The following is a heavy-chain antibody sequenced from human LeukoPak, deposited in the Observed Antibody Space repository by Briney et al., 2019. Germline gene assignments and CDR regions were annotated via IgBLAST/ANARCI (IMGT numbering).Heavy chain of an antibody. CDR2: INHSGST. D-gene: IGHD2-15*01. V-gene: IGHV4-34*01. J-gene: IGHJ6*02. CDR3: ASGGGYYYYGMDV. CDR1: GGSFSGYY. Sequence: SETLSLTCAVYGGSFSGYYWSWIRQPPGKGLEWIGEINHSGSTNYNPSLKSRVTISVDTSENQFSLKLSSVTAADTAVYYCASGGGYYYYGMDVWGQGTTVTVSS.